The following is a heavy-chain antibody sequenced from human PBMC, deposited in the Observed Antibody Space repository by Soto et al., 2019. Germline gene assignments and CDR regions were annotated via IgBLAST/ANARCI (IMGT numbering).Heavy chain of an antibody. J-gene: IGHJ4*02. CDR1: GYTFTSYG. D-gene: IGHD5-12*01. CDR3: ARVGRLGVRSHGHHLAY. V-gene: IGHV1-18*01. Sequence: ASVKVSCKAAGYTFTSYGISWVRQAPGQGLEWMGWISAYNGNTNYAQKLQGRVTMTTDTSTSTAYMELRSLRSDDTAVYYCARVGRLGVRSHGHHLAYSSQGTLVSVSS. CDR2: ISAYNGNT.